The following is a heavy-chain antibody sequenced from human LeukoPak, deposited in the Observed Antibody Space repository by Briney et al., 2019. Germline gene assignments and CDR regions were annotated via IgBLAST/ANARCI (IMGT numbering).Heavy chain of an antibody. CDR1: GFTFSSYG. Sequence: GGSLRVSCAASGFTFSSYGMHWVRQAPGKGLEWVAVISYDGCNKYYADSVKGRFTISRDNSKNTLYLQMNSLRAEDPAIYYCARSKGQLGGQEDYWGQGTLVTVSS. CDR2: ISYDGCNK. D-gene: IGHD6-13*01. V-gene: IGHV3-30*03. CDR3: ARSKGQLGGQEDY. J-gene: IGHJ4*02.